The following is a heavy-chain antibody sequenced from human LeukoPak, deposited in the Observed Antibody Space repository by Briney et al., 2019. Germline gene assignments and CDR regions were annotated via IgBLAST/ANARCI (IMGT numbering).Heavy chain of an antibody. CDR3: ARVLRRIAAAGPLDY. CDR1: GFTFSDYY. D-gene: IGHD6-13*01. J-gene: IGHJ4*02. CDR2: ISSSGSTI. Sequence: GGSLRLSCAASGFTFSDYYMSWIRQAPGKGLEWVSYISSSGSTIYYADSVKGRFTISRDNAKNSLYLQMNSLRAEDTAVYYCARVLRRIAAAGPLDYWGQGTLVTVSS. V-gene: IGHV3-11*04.